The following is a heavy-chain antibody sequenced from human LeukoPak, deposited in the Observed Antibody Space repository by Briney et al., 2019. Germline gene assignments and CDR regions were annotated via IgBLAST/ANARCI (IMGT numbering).Heavy chain of an antibody. V-gene: IGHV3-48*04. CDR1: GFTFSSYS. J-gene: IGHJ4*02. D-gene: IGHD6-19*01. Sequence: GGSLRLSCAASGFTFSSYSINWVRQAPGKGLEWLSYISSSSRTISYADSLKGRFTVSSDNAKNSLDLQMNSLRVEDTAVYYCARVGTSGWTSDYWGQGTLVTVSS. CDR3: ARVGTSGWTSDY. CDR2: ISSSSRTI.